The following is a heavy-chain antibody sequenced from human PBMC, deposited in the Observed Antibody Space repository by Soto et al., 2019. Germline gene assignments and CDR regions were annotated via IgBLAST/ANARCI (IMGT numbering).Heavy chain of an antibody. CDR1: GGSVSSGSYY. CDR2: IYYSGST. J-gene: IGHJ6*02. CDR3: ARELGYCGGGSVYSGLAVYYYGMDV. Sequence: QVQLQESGPGLVKPSETLSLTCTVSGGSVSSGSYYWSWIRQPPGKGLEWIGYIYYSGSTNYNPSLRCRVTISVDTSKNQFSRKLSSVTAADTAVYYWARELGYCGGGSVYSGLAVYYYGMDVWGQGTTVTVSS. V-gene: IGHV4-61*01. D-gene: IGHD2-15*01.